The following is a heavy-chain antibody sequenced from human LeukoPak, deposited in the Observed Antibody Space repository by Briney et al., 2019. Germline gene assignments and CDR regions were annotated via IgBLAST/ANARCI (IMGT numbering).Heavy chain of an antibody. CDR3: ARAVTRGYSGYSFTFDY. D-gene: IGHD5-12*01. CDR2: IYYSGST. V-gene: IGHV4-30-4*07. Sequence: SETLSLTCAVSGGSISSGGYSWSWIRQPPGKGLEWIGYIYYSGSTYYNPSLKSRVTISVDTSKNQFSLKLSSVTAADTAVYYCARAVTRGYSGYSFTFDYWGQGTLVTVSS. J-gene: IGHJ4*02. CDR1: GGSISSGGYS.